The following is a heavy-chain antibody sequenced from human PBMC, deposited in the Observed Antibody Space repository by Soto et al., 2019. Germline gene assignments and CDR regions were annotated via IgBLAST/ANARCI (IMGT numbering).Heavy chain of an antibody. CDR3: ARVQYSYGPIDY. Sequence: SVKVSCKASGGTFSSYTISWVRQAPGQGLEWMGRIIPILGVANYAQKFQGRVTITADKSTSTAYMELSSLRSEDTAVYYCARVQYSYGPIDYWGQGTLVTVSS. D-gene: IGHD5-18*01. CDR2: IIPILGVA. CDR1: GGTFSSYT. J-gene: IGHJ4*02. V-gene: IGHV1-69*02.